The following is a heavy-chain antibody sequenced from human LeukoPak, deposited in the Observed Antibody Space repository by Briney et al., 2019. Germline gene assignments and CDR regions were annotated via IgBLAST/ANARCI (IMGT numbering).Heavy chain of an antibody. CDR2: IYYSGST. CDR3: AIEMATTHAFDI. D-gene: IGHD5-24*01. V-gene: IGHV4-59*01. Sequence: SETLSLTCTVSGVSISSYYWGWIRQPPGKGLEWIGYIYYSGSTNYNPSLKSRVTISVDTSKNQFSLKLSSVTAADTAVYYCAIEMATTHAFDIWGQGAMVTVSS. CDR1: GVSISSYY. J-gene: IGHJ3*02.